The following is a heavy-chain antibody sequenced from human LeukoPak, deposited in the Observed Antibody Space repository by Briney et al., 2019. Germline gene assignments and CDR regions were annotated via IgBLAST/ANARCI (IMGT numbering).Heavy chain of an antibody. J-gene: IGHJ4*02. V-gene: IGHV3-74*01. CDR2: INSDGSST. CDR1: GFTFSSYW. CDR3: ARAYCSSTSCSLLFDY. D-gene: IGHD2-2*01. Sequence: GGSLRLSCATSGFTFSSYWMHGVRQAPGKGLVWVSRINSDGSSTSYADSVKGRFTVSRDNAKNTLYLQMNSLRAEDTAVYYCARAYCSSTSCSLLFDYWGQGTLVTVSS.